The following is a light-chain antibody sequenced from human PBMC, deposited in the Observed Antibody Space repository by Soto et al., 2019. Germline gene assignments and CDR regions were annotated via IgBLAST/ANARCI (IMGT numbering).Light chain of an antibody. J-gene: IGKJ3*01. CDR1: QTISSNY. CDR3: QQYGIV. Sequence: EVVLTQSPDTLSLSPGERATLSCRASQTISSNYVAWYQQKPGQAPRLLIYSASSRATGIPDRFSGSGSGTLFTLTISRLEPEDFAVYYCQQYGIVFGPGTKVDIK. V-gene: IGKV3-20*01. CDR2: SAS.